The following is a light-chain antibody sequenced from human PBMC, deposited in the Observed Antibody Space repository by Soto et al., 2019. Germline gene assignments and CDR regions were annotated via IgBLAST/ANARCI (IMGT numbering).Light chain of an antibody. Sequence: EIVLTQSPSTLSLSPGERATLSCRASQSVTTYLAWYQQKPGQAPRLLIYDASNRATGVPARFSGSGSGTDFTITISSLEPADFAVYYCQQNSNWPLTFGGGTKVEIK. J-gene: IGKJ4*01. CDR1: QSVTTY. CDR2: DAS. V-gene: IGKV3-11*01. CDR3: QQNSNWPLT.